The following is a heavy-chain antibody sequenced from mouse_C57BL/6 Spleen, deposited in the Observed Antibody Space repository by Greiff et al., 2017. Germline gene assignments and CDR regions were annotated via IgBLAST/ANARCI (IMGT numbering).Heavy chain of an antibody. V-gene: IGHV1-69*01. D-gene: IGHD1-1*01. CDR2: IDPSDSYT. J-gene: IGHJ3*01. CDR1: GYTFTSYW. CDR3: ARNYGSGGKTWFAY. Sequence: QVQLQQPGAELVMPGASVKLSCKASGYTFTSYWMHWVKQRPGQGLEWIGEIDPSDSYTNYNQKFKGKSTLTVDKSSSTAYMQLSSLTSEDSAVYYCARNYGSGGKTWFAYWGQGTLVTVSA.